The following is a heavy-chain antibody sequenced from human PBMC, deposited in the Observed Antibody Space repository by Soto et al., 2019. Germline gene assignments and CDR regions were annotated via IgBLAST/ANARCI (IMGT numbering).Heavy chain of an antibody. D-gene: IGHD6-6*01. Sequence: QLQLVQSGAEVKKPGASVEVSCKASGYTFTSYDINWVRQATGQGLEWMGWMNPNSGNTGYAQKFRGRVTMTRNTSISTAYMELSSLRSEDTAVYYCARVRDSSSHNWFDPWGQGTLVTVSS. CDR3: ARVRDSSSHNWFDP. CDR2: MNPNSGNT. V-gene: IGHV1-8*01. J-gene: IGHJ5*02. CDR1: GYTFTSYD.